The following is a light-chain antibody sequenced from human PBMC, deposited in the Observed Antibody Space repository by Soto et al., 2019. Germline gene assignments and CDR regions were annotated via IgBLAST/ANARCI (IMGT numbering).Light chain of an antibody. V-gene: IGKV3-15*01. Sequence: EIVMTQSPATLSVSPGERATLSCRASQSVSINLAWYQQKPGQAPRLLIYGASSRATGIPARFSGSGSGTEFTLNISRRTYEDSAVYLCQQYNNWTRTLGQGKKVDIK. CDR3: QQYNNWTRT. J-gene: IGKJ1*01. CDR2: GAS. CDR1: QSVSIN.